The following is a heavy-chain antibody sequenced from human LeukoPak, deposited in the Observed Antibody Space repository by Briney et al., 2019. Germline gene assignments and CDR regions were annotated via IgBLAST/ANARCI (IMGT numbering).Heavy chain of an antibody. D-gene: IGHD3-16*02. CDR1: GGSISSYY. V-gene: IGHV4-4*07. CDR2: IYTSGST. CDR3: ARHTQYVWGSYRYFGY. J-gene: IGHJ4*02. Sequence: PSETLSLTCTVSGGSISSYYWSWIRQPAGKGLEWIGRIYTSGSTNYNPSLKSRVTMSVDTSKNQFSLKLSSVTAADTAVYYCARHTQYVWGSYRYFGYWGQGTLVTVSS.